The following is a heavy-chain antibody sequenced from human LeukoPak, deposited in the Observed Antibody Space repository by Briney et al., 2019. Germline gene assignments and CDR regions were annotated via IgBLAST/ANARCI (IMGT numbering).Heavy chain of an antibody. CDR1: GDSMTNYY. CDR3: ARVLNWGSFNYYFGMDV. D-gene: IGHD7-27*01. CDR2: VHYSGTT. Sequence: PSETLSLTCTVSGDSMTNYYWNWIRQPPGKGLEWIGYVHYSGTTNHNPSLRGRVAISVDTSKNQFSLKLSSVTAADTAVYYCARVLNWGSFNYYFGMDVWGQGTTVTVSS. J-gene: IGHJ6*02. V-gene: IGHV4-59*01.